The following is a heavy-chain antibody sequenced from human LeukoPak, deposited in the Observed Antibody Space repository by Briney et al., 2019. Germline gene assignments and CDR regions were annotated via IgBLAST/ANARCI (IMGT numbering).Heavy chain of an antibody. V-gene: IGHV3-23*01. J-gene: IGHJ4*02. D-gene: IGHD3-22*01. CDR2: ISGSGGST. CDR1: GFTFSSYA. Sequence: GSLRLPCAASGFTFSSYALSWVRQAPGEGLEWVSAISGSGGSTYYADSEKGRFTISRDNSKNTLYLQMNSLRAEDTAVYYCAKGDDSSGYFDYWGQGTLVTVSS. CDR3: AKGDDSSGYFDY.